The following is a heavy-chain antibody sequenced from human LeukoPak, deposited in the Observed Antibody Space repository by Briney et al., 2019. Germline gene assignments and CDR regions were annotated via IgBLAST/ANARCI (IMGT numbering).Heavy chain of an antibody. Sequence: PSETLSLTCTVSGYSISSGYYWGWIRQPPGKGLEWIGSIYHSGSTYYNPSLKSRVTISVDTSKNQFSLKLSSVTAADTAVYYCARGTRAFGGVIPSNYWGQGTLVTVSS. V-gene: IGHV4-38-2*02. CDR1: GYSISSGYY. D-gene: IGHD3-16*02. J-gene: IGHJ4*02. CDR2: IYHSGST. CDR3: ARGTRAFGGVIPSNY.